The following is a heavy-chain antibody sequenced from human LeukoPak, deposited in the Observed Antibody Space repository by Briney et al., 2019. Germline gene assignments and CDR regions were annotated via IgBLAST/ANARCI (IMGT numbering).Heavy chain of an antibody. CDR1: GGTFSSHA. J-gene: IGHJ4*02. CDR3: ARGDSGYDYGFDN. V-gene: IGHV1-69*05. Sequence: SSVKVSCKASGGTFSSHAISWVRQAPGQGLEWVGGIIPIFGTTNYAQKFQGRVTITTDESTSTGYMELRSLRSDDTAVYYCARGDSGYDYGFDNWGRGTLVTVSS. D-gene: IGHD5-12*01. CDR2: IIPIFGTT.